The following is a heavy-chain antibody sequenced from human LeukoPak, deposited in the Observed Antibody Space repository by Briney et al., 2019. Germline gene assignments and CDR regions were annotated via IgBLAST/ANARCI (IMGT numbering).Heavy chain of an antibody. CDR1: GVSISSYY. J-gene: IGHJ4*02. CDR3: ARVPYYHDSSGYYYGYFDY. Sequence: PSETLSLTCTVSGVSISSYYWNWIRQPPGKGLEWIGYIYYSGSTNCNPSLKSRVTISVDTSKNQFSLKLSSVTAADTAVYYCARVPYYHDSSGYYYGYFDYWGQGTLVTVSS. V-gene: IGHV4-59*01. D-gene: IGHD3-22*01. CDR2: IYYSGST.